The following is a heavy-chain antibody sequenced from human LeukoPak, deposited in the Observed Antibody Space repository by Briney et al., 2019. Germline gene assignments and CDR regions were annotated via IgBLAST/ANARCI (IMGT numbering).Heavy chain of an antibody. J-gene: IGHJ3*02. D-gene: IGHD3-22*01. CDR3: AKVGRVVITVYDAFDI. Sequence: GGSLRLSCAASGFTFSSYAMSWVRQAPGKGLEWVSAISGSGGSTYYADSVKGRFTISRDNSKNTLYLQMNSLRAEDTAVYYCAKVGRVVITVYDAFDIWGQGTMVTVSS. CDR1: GFTFSSYA. CDR2: ISGSGGST. V-gene: IGHV3-23*01.